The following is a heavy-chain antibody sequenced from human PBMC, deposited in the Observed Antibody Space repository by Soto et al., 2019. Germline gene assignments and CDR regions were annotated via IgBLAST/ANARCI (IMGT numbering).Heavy chain of an antibody. Sequence: EVQLLESGGGLVQPGGSLRVSCAASGFTFSSYAMSWVRQAPGKGLEWVSGINRSGGSTYYADSVKGRFTGSRDNSKNTLCLQMNSLRAEDTAVYYCAKDGGPPGTRDWYFDLWCRGTLVTVSS. D-gene: IGHD2-15*01. V-gene: IGHV3-23*01. CDR2: INRSGGST. CDR3: AKDGGPPGTRDWYFDL. CDR1: GFTFSSYA. J-gene: IGHJ2*01.